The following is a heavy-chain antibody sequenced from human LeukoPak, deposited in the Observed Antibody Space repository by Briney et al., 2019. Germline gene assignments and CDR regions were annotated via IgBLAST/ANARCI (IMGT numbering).Heavy chain of an antibody. CDR3: ARDLHCSGGSCYGKLFDY. V-gene: IGHV3-33*01. J-gene: IGHJ4*02. CDR1: GFTFSSYG. D-gene: IGHD2-15*01. Sequence: GRSLRLPCAASGFTFSSYGMHWVRQAPGKGLEWVAVIWYDGSNKYYADSVKGRFTISRDNSKNTLYLQMNSLRAEDTAVYYCARDLHCSGGSCYGKLFDYWGQGTLVTVSS. CDR2: IWYDGSNK.